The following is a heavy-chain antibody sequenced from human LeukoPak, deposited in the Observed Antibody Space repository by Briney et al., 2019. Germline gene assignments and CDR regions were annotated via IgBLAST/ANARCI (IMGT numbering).Heavy chain of an antibody. Sequence: SETLSLTCAVYGWSFSGYYWSWIRQPPGKGLEWVGVINHSGSTNYNPSLKSRVTISVDTSKNQFSLKLSSVTAADTAVYYCARDGRFNYYGSGTPKYYYGMDVWGQGTTVTVSS. J-gene: IGHJ6*02. CDR2: INHSGST. CDR3: ARDGRFNYYGSGTPKYYYGMDV. D-gene: IGHD3-10*01. V-gene: IGHV4-34*01. CDR1: GWSFSGYY.